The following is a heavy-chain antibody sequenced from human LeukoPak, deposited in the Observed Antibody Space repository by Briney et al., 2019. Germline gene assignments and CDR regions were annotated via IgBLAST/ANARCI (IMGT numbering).Heavy chain of an antibody. CDR3: ASLARDY. D-gene: IGHD3-3*02. Sequence: GGSLRLSCAASGFIVSTNYMTWVRQAPGKGLEWVSVIHNGGSTYYADSVKGRFTLSIDNSKNMLYLQMNSLSVEDTAVYYCASLARDYWGPGTLVTVSS. V-gene: IGHV3-53*01. CDR2: IHNGGST. CDR1: GFIVSTNY. J-gene: IGHJ4*02.